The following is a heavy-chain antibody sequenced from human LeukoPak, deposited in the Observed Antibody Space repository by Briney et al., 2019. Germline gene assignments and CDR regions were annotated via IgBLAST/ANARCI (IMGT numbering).Heavy chain of an antibody. V-gene: IGHV1-2*02. CDR2: IDPNSGGT. CDR1: GYTFTGYY. J-gene: IGHJ3*02. Sequence: ASVKVSCKASGYTFTGYYMHWVRQAPGQGLEWMGWIDPNSGGTNYAQKFQGRVTMTRDTSISTAYMELSRLRSDDTAVYYCAREMEFRGYCSGGSCYQRLRAFDIWGQGTMVTVSS. D-gene: IGHD2-15*01. CDR3: AREMEFRGYCSGGSCYQRLRAFDI.